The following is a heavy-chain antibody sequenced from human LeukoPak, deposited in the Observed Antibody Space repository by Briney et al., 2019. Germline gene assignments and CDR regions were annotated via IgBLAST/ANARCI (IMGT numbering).Heavy chain of an antibody. CDR2: IIPIFGTA. CDR1: GVTFSSYA. CDR3: ARRPPYYSLEHYGMDV. D-gene: IGHD3-16*01. Sequence: SVKVSCKASGVTFSSYAISWVRQAPGQGLEWMGGIIPIFGTANYAQKFQGRVTITADESTSTAYMELSSLRSEDTAVYYCARRPPYYSLEHYGMDVWGKGTTVTVSS. J-gene: IGHJ6*04. V-gene: IGHV1-69*01.